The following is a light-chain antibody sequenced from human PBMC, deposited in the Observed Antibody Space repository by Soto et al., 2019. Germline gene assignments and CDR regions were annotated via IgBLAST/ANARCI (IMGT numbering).Light chain of an antibody. J-gene: IGLJ2*01. Sequence: QSALTQPASVSGSPGQSITISCTGTSSDVGGYNYVSWFQQHPGKAPKFMIYDVSNRPSGVSNRFSGSKSGNTASLTISGLQAEGEADYYCSSYTSSSTVVFGGGTKVTVL. CDR1: SSDVGGYNY. CDR3: SSYTSSSTVV. CDR2: DVS. V-gene: IGLV2-14*01.